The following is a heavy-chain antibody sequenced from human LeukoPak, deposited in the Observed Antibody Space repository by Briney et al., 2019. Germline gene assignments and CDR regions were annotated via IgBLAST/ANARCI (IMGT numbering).Heavy chain of an antibody. Sequence: ASVKVSCKASGGTFSSYAISWVRQAPGQGLEWMGGIIPIFGTANYAQKFQGRVTITADKSTSTAYMELSSPRSEDTAVYYCARGYSSGWTDYYYGMDVWGKGTTVTVSS. CDR3: ARGYSSGWTDYYYGMDV. D-gene: IGHD6-19*01. CDR1: GGTFSSYA. J-gene: IGHJ6*04. V-gene: IGHV1-69*06. CDR2: IIPIFGTA.